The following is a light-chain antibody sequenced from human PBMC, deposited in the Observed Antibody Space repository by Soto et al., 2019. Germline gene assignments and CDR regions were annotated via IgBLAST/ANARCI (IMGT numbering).Light chain of an antibody. CDR3: QRYSSSLLT. Sequence: EIVMTQSPSTVAVSPVEIATLSLRASQSVSSNLAWYQQKPGQAPRLLIYGASSRATGIPGRFSGSGSGTEFTLTISSLQSEDFAIYYCQRYSSSLLTFGGGTKVDIK. CDR1: QSVSSN. V-gene: IGKV3-15*01. J-gene: IGKJ4*01. CDR2: GAS.